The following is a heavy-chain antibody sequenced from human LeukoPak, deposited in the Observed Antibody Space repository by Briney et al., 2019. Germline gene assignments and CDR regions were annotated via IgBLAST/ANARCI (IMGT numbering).Heavy chain of an antibody. V-gene: IGHV4-39*07. CDR2: IYHSGST. Sequence: PSETLSLTCTVSGGSISSGDYYWSWIRQPPGKGLEWIGSIYHSGSTYYNPSLKSRVTISVDTSKNQFSLKLSSVTAADTAVYYCARIRVTPGMVYASAWFGEFRNWGQGTLVTVSS. J-gene: IGHJ4*02. CDR3: ARIRVTPGMVYASAWFGEFRN. D-gene: IGHD3-10*01. CDR1: GGSISSGDYY.